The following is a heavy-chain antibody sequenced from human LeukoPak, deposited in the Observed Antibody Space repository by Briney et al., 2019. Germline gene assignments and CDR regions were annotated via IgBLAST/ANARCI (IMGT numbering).Heavy chain of an antibody. CDR2: ISSSSSYI. D-gene: IGHD1-26*01. Sequence: GGSLRLSCAASGFTFSSYSMNWVRQAPGKGLEWVSSISSSSSYIYYADSVKGRFTISRDNAKNSLYLQMNSLRAEDTAVYYCARDWSLGVGGSYLYTDAFDIWGQGTMVTVSS. V-gene: IGHV3-21*01. CDR1: GFTFSSYS. CDR3: ARDWSLGVGGSYLYTDAFDI. J-gene: IGHJ3*02.